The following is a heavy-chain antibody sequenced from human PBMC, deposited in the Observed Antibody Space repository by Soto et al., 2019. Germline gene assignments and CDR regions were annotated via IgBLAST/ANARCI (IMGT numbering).Heavy chain of an antibody. V-gene: IGHV4-38-2*01. D-gene: IGHD6-19*01. CDR3: ARNTSGRNFDY. CDR1: GFTFSSYA. CDR2: IYHSGST. Sequence: LSCAASGFTFSSYAMSWVRQAPGKGLEWVASIYHSGSTHYNPSLKSRATISVDTSNNQFSLRLSSVTAADTAIYYCARNTSGRNFDYWRQGTQVTVPS. J-gene: IGHJ4*02.